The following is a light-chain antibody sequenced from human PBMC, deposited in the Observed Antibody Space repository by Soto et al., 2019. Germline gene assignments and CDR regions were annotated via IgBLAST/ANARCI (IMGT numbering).Light chain of an antibody. Sequence: DIQLTQSPSFLSASIGDRVTLTCRASQGISSYLAWYQQKPGKAPKLLIYAASTLQSGVPSRFSGSGSGTEFTLTISSLQPEDFATDYCQQLNSYRWTFGQGTKMEIK. V-gene: IGKV1-9*01. CDR1: QGISSY. J-gene: IGKJ1*01. CDR2: AAS. CDR3: QQLNSYRWT.